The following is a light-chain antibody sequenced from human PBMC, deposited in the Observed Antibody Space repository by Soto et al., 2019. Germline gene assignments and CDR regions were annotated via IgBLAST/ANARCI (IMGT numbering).Light chain of an antibody. J-gene: IGKJ4*01. V-gene: IGKV4-1*01. Sequence: DIVMTQSPDSLAVSLGERATISCKSSQTISYTSINKTYLAWYQQRPGQPPKLLIYWASIRGSGVPDRLSGSGFGTDFTLTISSLQTEDLAVYYCQQYFSYPLTFGGGTKVEV. CDR1: QTISYTSINKTY. CDR2: WAS. CDR3: QQYFSYPLT.